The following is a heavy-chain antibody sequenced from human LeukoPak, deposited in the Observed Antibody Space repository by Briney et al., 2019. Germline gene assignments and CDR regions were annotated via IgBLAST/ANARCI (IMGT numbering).Heavy chain of an antibody. CDR2: IYTSGST. J-gene: IGHJ6*04. D-gene: IGHD3-22*01. V-gene: IGHV4-4*07. CDR3: ARAVNYYDSSGYYGAMDV. CDR1: GGSISTYY. Sequence: SETLSLTCTVSGGSISTYYWSWIRQPAGKGLEWIGRIYTSGSTNFNPSLKSRVSMSVDTSKNQFSLKLSSVTAADTAVYYCARAVNYYDSSGYYGAMDVWGKGTTVTVSS.